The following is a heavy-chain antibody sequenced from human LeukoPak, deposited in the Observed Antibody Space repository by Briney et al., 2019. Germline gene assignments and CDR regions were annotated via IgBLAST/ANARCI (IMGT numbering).Heavy chain of an antibody. D-gene: IGHD3-10*01. V-gene: IGHV3-7*01. J-gene: IGHJ4*02. Sequence: GGSLRLSCAASGFIFSNSWTSWLRQVPGKGLEWVAQTNEGGSDKYYVDSVKGRFTISRDNVKSSLYLQMNSLRVEDTAVYYCAIWSGDLNYWGQGTLVTVSP. CDR2: TNEGGSDK. CDR1: GFIFSNSW. CDR3: AIWSGDLNY.